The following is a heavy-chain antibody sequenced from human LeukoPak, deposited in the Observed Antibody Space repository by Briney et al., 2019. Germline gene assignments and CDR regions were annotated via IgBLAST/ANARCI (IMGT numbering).Heavy chain of an antibody. CDR1: GGSISSYY. Sequence: SETLSLTCTVSGGSISSYYWSWIRQPPGKGLEWIGYIYYSGSTNYNPSLKSRVTISVDTSKNQFSLKLSSVTAADTAVYYCARYGPYSSSWLWGQGTLVTVSS. V-gene: IGHV4-59*01. CDR2: IYYSGST. D-gene: IGHD6-13*01. CDR3: ARYGPYSSSWL. J-gene: IGHJ4*02.